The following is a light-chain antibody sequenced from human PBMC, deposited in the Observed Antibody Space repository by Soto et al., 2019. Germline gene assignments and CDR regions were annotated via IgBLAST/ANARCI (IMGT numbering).Light chain of an antibody. CDR2: GAS. J-gene: IGKJ2*01. Sequence: EIVMTQSPGTLSLSPGERGTLSCRASQSVSSRYLAWYQQKPGQAPRLLIYGASSRATGISDRFSGSGSGTDFTLTISRLEPEDFAVYYCQLYGTSPMYIFGQGTKLEIK. V-gene: IGKV3-20*01. CDR1: QSVSSRY. CDR3: QLYGTSPMYI.